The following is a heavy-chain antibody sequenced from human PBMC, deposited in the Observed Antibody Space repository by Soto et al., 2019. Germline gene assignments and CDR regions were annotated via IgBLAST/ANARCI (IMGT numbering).Heavy chain of an antibody. CDR3: ARDHLVVAAATFDY. Sequence: ASVKVSCKASGYTFTSYGISWVRQAPGQGLEWMGWISAYNGNTNYAQKFQGRVTMTTDTSTSTAYMELRSLRSDDTAMYYCARDHLVVAAATFDYWGQGTLVTV. CDR2: ISAYNGNT. J-gene: IGHJ4*02. D-gene: IGHD6-19*01. V-gene: IGHV1-18*01. CDR1: GYTFTSYG.